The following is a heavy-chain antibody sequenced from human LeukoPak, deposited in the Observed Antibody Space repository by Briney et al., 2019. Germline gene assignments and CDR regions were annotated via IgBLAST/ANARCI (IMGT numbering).Heavy chain of an antibody. D-gene: IGHD2-21*02. J-gene: IGHJ4*02. CDR1: GGSISSGDYY. V-gene: IGHV4-30-4*01. CDR2: IYYSGST. CDR3: ARAPSGTLVGGTAIDY. Sequence: PSETLSLTCTVSGGSISSGDYYWSWIRQPPGKGLEWIGYIYYSGSTYYNPSLKSRVTISVDTSKNQFSLKLSSVTAADTAVYYCARAPSGTLVGGTAIDYWGQGTLVTVSS.